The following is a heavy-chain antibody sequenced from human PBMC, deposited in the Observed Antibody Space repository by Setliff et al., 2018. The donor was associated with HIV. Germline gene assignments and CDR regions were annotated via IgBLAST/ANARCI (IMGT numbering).Heavy chain of an antibody. D-gene: IGHD2-15*01. J-gene: IGHJ6*02. V-gene: IGHV4-34*01. Sequence: SETLSLTCAVYGGSFNGYSWTWIRQPPGKGLEWIGGINHSGSTNYNPSLKSRVTISVDTSKNQFSLKLSSVTAADTAVYYCARGVVSVVVVAATTYYYYVMDVWGQGTTVTVSS. CDR1: GGSFNGYS. CDR2: INHSGST. CDR3: ARGVVSVVVVAATTYYYYVMDV.